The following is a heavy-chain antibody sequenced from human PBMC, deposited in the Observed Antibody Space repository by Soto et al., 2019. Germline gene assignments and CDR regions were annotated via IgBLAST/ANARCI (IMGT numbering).Heavy chain of an antibody. CDR3: ARDVLWVSPHCSSTSCRTPWYFDL. CDR1: GYTFTSYG. D-gene: IGHD2-2*01. J-gene: IGHJ2*01. V-gene: IGHV1-18*01. Sequence: GASVKVSCKASGYTFTSYGISWVRQAPGQGLEWMGWISAYNGNTNYAQKLQGRVTMTTDTSTSTAYMELRSLRSDDTAVYYCARDVLWVSPHCSSTSCRTPWYFDLWGRGALVTVSS. CDR2: ISAYNGNT.